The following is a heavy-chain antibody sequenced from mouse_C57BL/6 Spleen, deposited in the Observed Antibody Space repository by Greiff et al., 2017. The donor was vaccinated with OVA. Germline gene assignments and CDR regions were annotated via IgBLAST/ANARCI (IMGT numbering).Heavy chain of an antibody. Sequence: QVQLQQPGAELVMPGASVKLSCKASGYTFTSYWMHWVKQRPGQGLEWIGEIDPSDSYTNYNQKFKGKSTLTVDKSSSTAYMQLSSLTFEDSAGYYCATDYYGSSLFAYWGQGTLVTVSA. D-gene: IGHD1-1*01. V-gene: IGHV1-69*01. J-gene: IGHJ3*01. CDR1: GYTFTSYW. CDR3: ATDYYGSSLFAY. CDR2: IDPSDSYT.